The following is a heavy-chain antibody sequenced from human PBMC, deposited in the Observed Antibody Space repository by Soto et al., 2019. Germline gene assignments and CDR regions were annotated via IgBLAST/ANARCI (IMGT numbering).Heavy chain of an antibody. V-gene: IGHV4-59*01. J-gene: IGHJ4*02. CDR2: IYYSGST. CDR3: ARRWGGSLDY. Sequence: QVQLQESGPGLVKPSETLSLTCTVSGGSISSYYWSWIRQPPGKGLELIGYIYYSGSTNYNPSLKSRVTISVDTSKNQFSLELSSVTAAATAVYSWARRWGGSLDYWGQGTLFTFSS. CDR1: GGSISSYY. D-gene: IGHD1-26*01.